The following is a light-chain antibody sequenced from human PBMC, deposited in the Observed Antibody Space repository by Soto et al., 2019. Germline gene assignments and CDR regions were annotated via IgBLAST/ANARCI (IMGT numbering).Light chain of an antibody. CDR1: QSISSN. Sequence: DIQMTQSPSSLSASVGDRVTITCRASQSISSNLNWYQQKPVKAPKRLTYTAASLQSGVPSRFSDSGSGTDFTLTIASLQLEDFATYYCQQSNSLPPTFGQGTKVEIK. CDR2: TAA. V-gene: IGKV1-39*01. CDR3: QQSNSLPPT. J-gene: IGKJ1*01.